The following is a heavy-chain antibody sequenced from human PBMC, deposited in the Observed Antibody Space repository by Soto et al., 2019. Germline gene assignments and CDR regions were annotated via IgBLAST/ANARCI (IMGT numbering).Heavy chain of an antibody. Sequence: SETLSLTCTVSGGSIISGDYYWSWIRQPPGKGLEWIGYIYYSGSTYYNPSLKSRVTISVDTSKNQFSLKLSSVTAADTAVYYCARYYGDYAVGWFDPWGQGTLVTVSS. D-gene: IGHD4-17*01. CDR3: ARYYGDYAVGWFDP. V-gene: IGHV4-30-4*01. J-gene: IGHJ5*02. CDR2: IYYSGST. CDR1: GGSIISGDYY.